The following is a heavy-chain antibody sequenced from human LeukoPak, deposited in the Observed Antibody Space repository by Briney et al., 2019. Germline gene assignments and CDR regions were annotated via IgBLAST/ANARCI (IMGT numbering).Heavy chain of an antibody. D-gene: IGHD6-13*01. CDR2: INPNSGGT. CDR3: ARTIRTYSSSRSLDY. Sequence: ASAKVSCKASGYTFTGYYMHWVRQAPGQGLEWMGWINPNSGGTNYAQKFQGRVTMTRDTSISTAYMELSRLRSDDTAVYYCARTIRTYSSSRSLDYWGQGTLVTVSS. J-gene: IGHJ4*02. V-gene: IGHV1-2*02. CDR1: GYTFTGYY.